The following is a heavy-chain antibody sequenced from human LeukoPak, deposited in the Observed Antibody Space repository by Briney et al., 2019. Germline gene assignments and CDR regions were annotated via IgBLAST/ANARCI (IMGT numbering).Heavy chain of an antibody. Sequence: PGGSLRLSCVGSGFTFSTYWVHWVRQAPGKGQEWVSRINSDGSSTSYVDSVKGRFTISRDNAKNTLYLQMNSLRAEDTAVYYCARDGAYSTIFYWGQGTLDTVSS. CDR1: GFTFSTYW. D-gene: IGHD3-3*01. CDR3: ARDGAYSTIFY. J-gene: IGHJ4*01. V-gene: IGHV3-74*01. CDR2: INSDGSST.